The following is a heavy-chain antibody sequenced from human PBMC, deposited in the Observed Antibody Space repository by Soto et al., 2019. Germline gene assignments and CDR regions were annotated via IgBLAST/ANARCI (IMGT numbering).Heavy chain of an antibody. Sequence: VQSRAEVKKPRASVKVSCKAPGDTFISSGISWVRQAPGQGLEWMGWISGYKGDTNHAQKFQGRVTLTTDTATSTAYVELRSPTPGDTAIYYCARIEYCSGGNCYSAFDIWCQGALVTVSS. J-gene: IGHJ3*02. CDR3: ARIEYCSGGNCYSAFDI. CDR1: GDTFISSG. CDR2: ISGYKGDT. D-gene: IGHD2-15*01. V-gene: IGHV1-18*04.